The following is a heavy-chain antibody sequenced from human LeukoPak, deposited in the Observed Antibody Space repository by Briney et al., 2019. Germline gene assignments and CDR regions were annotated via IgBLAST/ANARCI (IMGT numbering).Heavy chain of an antibody. CDR2: IYYSGST. CDR3: ARHVAEELWFGELPNWFDP. D-gene: IGHD3-10*01. CDR1: GGSISSSSYY. V-gene: IGHV4-39*01. Sequence: SETLSLTCTVPGGSISSSSYYWGWIRQPPGKGLEWIVRIYYSGSTYYNPSLKSRVTISVDTSKNQFSLKLSSVTAADTAVYYRARHVAEELWFGELPNWFDPWGQGTLVTVSS. J-gene: IGHJ5*02.